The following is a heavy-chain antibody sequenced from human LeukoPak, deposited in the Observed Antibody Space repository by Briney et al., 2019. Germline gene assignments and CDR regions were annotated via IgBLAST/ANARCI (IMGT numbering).Heavy chain of an antibody. Sequence: PGGSLRLSCAASGLTVSSNYMSWVRQAPGKGLEWVSVIYSGGSTYYADSVKGRFTISRDNSKNTLYLQMNSLRAEDTAVYYCAKGSAMAYYFDYWGQGTLVTVSS. CDR3: AKGSAMAYYFDY. D-gene: IGHD5-18*01. CDR2: IYSGGST. CDR1: GLTVSSNY. V-gene: IGHV3-53*01. J-gene: IGHJ4*02.